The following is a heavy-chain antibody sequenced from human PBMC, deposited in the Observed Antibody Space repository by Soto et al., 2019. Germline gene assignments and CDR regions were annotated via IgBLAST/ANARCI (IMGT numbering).Heavy chain of an antibody. CDR2: IYSSGST. V-gene: IGHV4-34*01. CDR1: GGSFSGYY. CDR3: ARDNDGAQYASSYNDF. J-gene: IGHJ4*02. Sequence: SETLSLTCAVYGGSFSGYYWSWIRQPPGRGLEWVGDIYSSGSTNYNPSLKSRVTISLDTSNNTLYLQMNTLRAADTAVYYCARDNDGAQYASSYNDFWGQGTLVTVSS. D-gene: IGHD2-2*02.